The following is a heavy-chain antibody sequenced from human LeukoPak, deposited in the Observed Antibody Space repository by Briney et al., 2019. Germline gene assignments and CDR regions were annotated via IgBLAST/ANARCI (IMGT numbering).Heavy chain of an antibody. D-gene: IGHD5-18*01. V-gene: IGHV4-59*01. Sequence: SETLSLTCTVSGGSISSYYWSWIRQPPGKGLEWIGYIYYSGSTNYNPSLKSRVTISVDTSKNQFSLKLSSVTAADTAVYYCARDIGYSYGIPTYKGYFDLWGRGTLVTVSS. CDR1: GGSISSYY. CDR3: ARDIGYSYGIPTYKGYFDL. CDR2: IYYSGST. J-gene: IGHJ2*01.